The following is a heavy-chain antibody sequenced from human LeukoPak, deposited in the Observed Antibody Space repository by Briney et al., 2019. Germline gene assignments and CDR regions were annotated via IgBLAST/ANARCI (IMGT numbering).Heavy chain of an antibody. V-gene: IGHV3-33*01. CDR3: ARDLDPYYYYGMDV. Sequence: GGSLRLSCAASGFTFSSYGMHWVRQAPGKGLEWVAVIWYDGSNKYYADSVKGRFIISRDNSKNTLYLQMNSLRAEDTAVYYCARDLDPYYYYGMDVWGQGTTVTVSS. CDR2: IWYDGSNK. D-gene: IGHD1-1*01. CDR1: GFTFSSYG. J-gene: IGHJ6*02.